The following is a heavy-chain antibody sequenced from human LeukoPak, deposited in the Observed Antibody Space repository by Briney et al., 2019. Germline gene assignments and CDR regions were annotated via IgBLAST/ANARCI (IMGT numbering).Heavy chain of an antibody. Sequence: SSETLSLTCAVYGGSFSGYYWSWIRQPPGKGLEWIVEINHGGSTNYNPSLKSRVTISVDTSKNQFSLKLSSVPAADTAVYYCARGEANRGYFDYWGQGTLVTVST. CDR2: INHGGST. CDR3: ARGEANRGYFDY. J-gene: IGHJ4*02. D-gene: IGHD7-27*01. V-gene: IGHV4-34*01. CDR1: GGSFSGYY.